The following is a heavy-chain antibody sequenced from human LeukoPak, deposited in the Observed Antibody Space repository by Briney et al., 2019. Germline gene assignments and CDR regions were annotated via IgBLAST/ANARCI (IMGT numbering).Heavy chain of an antibody. D-gene: IGHD4-11*01. Sequence: SETLSLTCTVSSGSISSTTYYWACIRQPPGKGLECIGSIYYNGDTYYNPSLKSRVIISADTSKHQFSLKLTSVTAADTAAYYCARGPNTAGNYRAFDLWGQGTKVTVSS. CDR1: SGSISSTTYY. CDR3: ARGPNTAGNYRAFDL. J-gene: IGHJ3*01. V-gene: IGHV4-39*07. CDR2: IYYNGDT.